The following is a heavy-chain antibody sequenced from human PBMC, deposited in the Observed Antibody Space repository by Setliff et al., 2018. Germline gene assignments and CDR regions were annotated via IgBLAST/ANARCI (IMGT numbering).Heavy chain of an antibody. CDR1: GGSISSGGYY. Sequence: KTSETLSLTCTVSGGSISSGGYYWSWIRQHPGKGLEWIGYIYYSGSTYYNPSLKSRVTISVDTSKNQFSLKLSSVTAADTAVYYCARGGTYRYFDYWGQGTLVTVSS. CDR2: IYYSGST. V-gene: IGHV4-31*03. J-gene: IGHJ4*02. CDR3: ARGGTYRYFDY.